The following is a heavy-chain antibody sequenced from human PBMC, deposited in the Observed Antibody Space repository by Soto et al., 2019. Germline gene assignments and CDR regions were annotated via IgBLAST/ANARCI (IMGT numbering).Heavy chain of an antibody. CDR3: TRGLDRATLGS. V-gene: IGHV4-31*03. J-gene: IGHJ5*02. CDR1: DGSIDSGSYY. Sequence: QVQLQESGPGLVKPSQTLSLTCTVSDGSIDSGSYYRSWVRQYPGKGLEWIGSIHYSGSIYYSPSRRSXLTXSXDTSKNQFSLKLSSVTVADTAVYYCTRGLDRATLGSWGQGIQVIVSS. CDR2: IHYSGSI. D-gene: IGHD1-26*01.